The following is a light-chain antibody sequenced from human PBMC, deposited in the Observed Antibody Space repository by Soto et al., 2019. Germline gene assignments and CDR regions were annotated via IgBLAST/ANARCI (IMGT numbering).Light chain of an antibody. CDR1: QTIRYS. Sequence: DIQMTQSPYSLSASVGDRVTITCRASQTIRYSLNWYQQKPGKAPKVLIYDASTLQSGVPPRFSGSGSGTDFALTISILQPEDFATYYCHQTAGALTWTFGQGTRVEAK. CDR2: DAS. V-gene: IGKV1-39*01. J-gene: IGKJ1*01. CDR3: HQTAGALTWT.